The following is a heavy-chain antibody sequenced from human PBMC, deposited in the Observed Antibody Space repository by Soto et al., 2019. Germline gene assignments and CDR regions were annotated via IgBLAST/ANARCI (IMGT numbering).Heavy chain of an antibody. CDR2: IYHSGST. J-gene: IGHJ4*02. V-gene: IGHV4-38-2*01. D-gene: IGHD3-22*01. CDR3: ARGGYYDSSGSLDY. CDR1: GYSISSGYY. Sequence: SETLSLTCAVSGYSISSGYYWGWIRQPPGKGLEWIGSIYHSGSTYYNPSLKSRVTISVDTSKNQFSLKLSSVTAADTAVYYCARGGYYDSSGSLDYWGQGTLVTVSS.